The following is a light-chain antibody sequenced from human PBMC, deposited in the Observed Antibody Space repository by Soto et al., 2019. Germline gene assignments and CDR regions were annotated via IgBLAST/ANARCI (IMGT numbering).Light chain of an antibody. CDR3: QQYKSYPT. CDR1: QSISSW. CDR2: KAS. V-gene: IGKV1-5*03. J-gene: IGKJ4*01. Sequence: DIQMTQSPSTLSASVGDRVTITCRASQSISSWLAWYQQKPGKAPKLLIYKASSLESGVPSRFSGGGSGTVFILISSRLHADDFAYYCCQQYKSYPTFGGGTKVEIK.